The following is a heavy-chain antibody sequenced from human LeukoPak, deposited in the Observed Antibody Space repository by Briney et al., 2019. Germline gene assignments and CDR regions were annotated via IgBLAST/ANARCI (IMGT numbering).Heavy chain of an antibody. CDR1: GFTFSRYW. CDR3: ARGDVGAFDL. J-gene: IGHJ4*02. Sequence: PGGSLRLSCAASGFTFSRYWMHWARQVPGKELVWVSRIHSDGSSTTYADSVKGRFTISRDNAKNTLYLQMNNLRAEDTAVYYCARGDVGAFDLWGQGTLVTVSS. D-gene: IGHD1-26*01. CDR2: IHSDGSST. V-gene: IGHV3-74*01.